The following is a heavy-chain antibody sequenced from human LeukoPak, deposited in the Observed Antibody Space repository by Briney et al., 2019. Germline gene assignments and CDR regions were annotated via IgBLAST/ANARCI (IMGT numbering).Heavy chain of an antibody. Sequence: PSETLSLTCTVSGGSITTGPYYWSWIRRPPGKGPEWIATLYHTGGSYYNSSLKGRATISVDTSKSQFSLKLSSVTAADTALYYCARSLVVAATVDYWGQGTLVTVSS. J-gene: IGHJ4*02. CDR2: LYHTGGS. CDR1: GGSITTGPYY. D-gene: IGHD2-15*01. CDR3: ARSLVVAATVDY. V-gene: IGHV4-39*01.